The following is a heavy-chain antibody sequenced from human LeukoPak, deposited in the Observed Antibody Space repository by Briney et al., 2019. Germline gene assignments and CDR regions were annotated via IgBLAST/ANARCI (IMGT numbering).Heavy chain of an antibody. CDR2: IYYSGST. CDR1: GGSISSYY. CDR3: ARVQGDGYNYLGY. Sequence: SETLSLTCTVSGGSISSYYWSWIRQPPGKGLEWIGYIYYSGSTNYNPSLKSRVTISVDTSKNQFSLKLSSVTAADTAVYYCARVQGDGYNYLGYWGQGTLVTVSS. J-gene: IGHJ4*02. V-gene: IGHV4-59*01. D-gene: IGHD5-24*01.